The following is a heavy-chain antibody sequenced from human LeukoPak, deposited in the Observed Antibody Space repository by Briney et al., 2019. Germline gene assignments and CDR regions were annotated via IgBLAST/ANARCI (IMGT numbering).Heavy chain of an antibody. D-gene: IGHD3-16*01. J-gene: IGHJ4*02. CDR1: GFTFSSYS. CDR3: TRINYG. CDR2: ISSSSSTI. Sequence: GGSLRLSCAASGFTFSSYSMNWVRQAPGKGLEWVSYISSSSSTICYADSVKGRFTISRDNAKNTLYLQMNSLRVEDTAVYYCTRINYGWGQGTLVTVSS. V-gene: IGHV3-48*04.